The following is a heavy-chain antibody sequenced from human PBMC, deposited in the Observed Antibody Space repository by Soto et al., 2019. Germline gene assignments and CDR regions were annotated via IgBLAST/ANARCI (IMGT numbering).Heavy chain of an antibody. D-gene: IGHD3-10*01. CDR1: GGSFSGYY. J-gene: IGHJ4*02. V-gene: IGHV4-34*01. Sequence: SETLSLTCAVYGGSFSGYYWSWIRQPPGKGLEWIGEINHSGSTNYNPSLKSRVTISVDTSKNQFSLKLSSVTAADTAVYYCARVGRAPGVFDYWGQGTLVTVSS. CDR3: ARVGRAPGVFDY. CDR2: INHSGST.